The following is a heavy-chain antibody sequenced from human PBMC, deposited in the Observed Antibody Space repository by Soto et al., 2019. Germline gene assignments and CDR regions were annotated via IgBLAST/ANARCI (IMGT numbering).Heavy chain of an antibody. CDR2: ISSSSSYI. D-gene: IGHD6-6*01. Sequence: LRLSCAASGFTFSSYSMNWVRQAPGKGLEWVSSISSSSSYIYYADSVKGRFTISRDNAKNSLYLQMNSLRAEDTAVYYCARVEAAARPYYYGMDVWGQGTTVTVSS. CDR1: GFTFSSYS. J-gene: IGHJ6*02. V-gene: IGHV3-21*01. CDR3: ARVEAAARPYYYGMDV.